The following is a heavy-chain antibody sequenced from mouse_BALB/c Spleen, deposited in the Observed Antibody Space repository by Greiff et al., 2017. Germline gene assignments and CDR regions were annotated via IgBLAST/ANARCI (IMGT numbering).Heavy chain of an antibody. CDR3: ARSRSTMITTNAMDY. V-gene: IGHV1S132*01. Sequence: QVQLQQSGAELVKPGASVKLSCKTSGYTFTSYWIQWVKQRPGQGLGWIGEIFPGTGTTYYNEKFKGKATLTIDTSSSTAYMQLSSLTSEDSAVYFCARSRSTMITTNAMDYWGQGTSVTVSS. D-gene: IGHD2-4*01. J-gene: IGHJ4*01. CDR2: IFPGTGTT. CDR1: GYTFTSYW.